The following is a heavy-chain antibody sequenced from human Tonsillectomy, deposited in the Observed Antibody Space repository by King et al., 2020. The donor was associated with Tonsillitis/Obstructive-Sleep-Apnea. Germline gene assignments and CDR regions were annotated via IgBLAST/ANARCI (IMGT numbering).Heavy chain of an antibody. J-gene: IGHJ3*02. CDR3: VISEGDSSWYSDAFDI. CDR1: GFTFDDYA. Sequence: VQLVESGGGLVQPGRSLRLSCAASGFTFDDYAMHWVRQAPGKGLEWVSGISWNSGSIGYADSVKGRFTIPRDNAKNSLYLQMNSLRAEDTALYYCVISEGDSSWYSDAFDIWGQGTMVTVSS. CDR2: ISWNSGSI. D-gene: IGHD6-13*01. V-gene: IGHV3-9*01.